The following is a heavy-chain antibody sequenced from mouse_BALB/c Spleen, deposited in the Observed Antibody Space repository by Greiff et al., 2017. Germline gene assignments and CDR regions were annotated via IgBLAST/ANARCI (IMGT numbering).Heavy chain of an antibody. J-gene: IGHJ3*01. CDR3: ASGYDGWFAY. V-gene: IGHV2-2*02. CDR2: IWSGGST. D-gene: IGHD2-2*01. CDR1: GFSLTSYG. Sequence: QVQLQQSGPGLVQPSQSLSITCTVSGFSLTSYGVHWVRQSPGKGLEWLGVIWSGGSTDYNAAFISRLSISKDNSKSQVFFKMNSLQANDTAIYYCASGYDGWFAYWGQGTLVTVSA.